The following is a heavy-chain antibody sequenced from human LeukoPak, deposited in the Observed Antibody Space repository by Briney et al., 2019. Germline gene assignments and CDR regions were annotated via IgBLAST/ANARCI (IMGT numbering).Heavy chain of an antibody. Sequence: ASVKVSCKASGYTFTGYYMHWVRQAPGQGLEWMGWINPNSGGTNYAQKFQGRVTMTRDTSISTAYMELRSLRSDDTAVYYCARARIAAAGCFDYWGQGTLVTVSS. CDR3: ARARIAAAGCFDY. CDR1: GYTFTGYY. J-gene: IGHJ4*02. D-gene: IGHD6-13*01. V-gene: IGHV1-2*02. CDR2: INPNSGGT.